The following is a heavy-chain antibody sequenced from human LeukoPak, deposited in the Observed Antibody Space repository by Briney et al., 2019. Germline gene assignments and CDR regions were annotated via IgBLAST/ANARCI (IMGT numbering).Heavy chain of an antibody. Sequence: ASVKVSCKASGYTFTSYGITWVRQAPGQGLEWMGWISAYNSNTNYAQKFQGRVTITADESTSTAYMELSSLRSEDTAVYYCATKAHCGGDCYSAEYFQHWGQGTLVTVSS. J-gene: IGHJ1*01. CDR3: ATKAHCGGDCYSAEYFQH. V-gene: IGHV1-18*01. CDR2: ISAYNSNT. D-gene: IGHD2-21*02. CDR1: GYTFTSYG.